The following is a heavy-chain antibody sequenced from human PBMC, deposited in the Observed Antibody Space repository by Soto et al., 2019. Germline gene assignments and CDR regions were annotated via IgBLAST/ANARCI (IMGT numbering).Heavy chain of an antibody. CDR1: GYTFTSFF. Sequence: QVQLVQSGAEVKKPGASVKLSCKASGYTFTSFFLHWVRQAPGQGLEWMGIINPNGGITGYAQKFQGGVTMTRDTSTSTFYMGRGSLRYEDTAVYYCARDAGTTVITYPSSYRDVWGKGTTVPVSS. V-gene: IGHV1-46*03. CDR3: ARDAGTTVITYPSSYRDV. CDR2: INPNGGIT. D-gene: IGHD4-4*01. J-gene: IGHJ6*03.